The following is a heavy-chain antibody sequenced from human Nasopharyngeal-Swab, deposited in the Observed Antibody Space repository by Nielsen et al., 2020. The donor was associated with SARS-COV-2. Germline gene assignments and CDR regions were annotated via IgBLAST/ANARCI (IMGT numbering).Heavy chain of an antibody. D-gene: IGHD4-17*01. CDR1: GDSVSSSSAA. Sequence: SQTLSLTCAIYGDSVSSSSAAWNWIRQSPSRGLEWLGRTYYRSKWYNDYAVSVNSRITINPDTSKNQFSLHLNSVTPEDTAVYYCARARGAYGDYYYYYYTDVWVKGTTVTVSS. V-gene: IGHV6-1*01. J-gene: IGHJ6*03. CDR2: TYYRSKWYN. CDR3: ARARGAYGDYYYYYYTDV.